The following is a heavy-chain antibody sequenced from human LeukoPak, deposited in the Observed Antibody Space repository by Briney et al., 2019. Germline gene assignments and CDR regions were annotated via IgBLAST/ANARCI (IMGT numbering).Heavy chain of an antibody. Sequence: PGGSLRLSCAASGFTFSSYAMSWVRQAPGKGLEWVPAISGSGGSTYYADSVKGRLTISRDNSKNTLYLQMNSLRAEDTAVYYCAKGRGIAAAGTLRYWGQGTLVTVSS. CDR2: ISGSGGST. V-gene: IGHV3-23*01. CDR1: GFTFSSYA. D-gene: IGHD6-13*01. CDR3: AKGRGIAAAGTLRY. J-gene: IGHJ4*02.